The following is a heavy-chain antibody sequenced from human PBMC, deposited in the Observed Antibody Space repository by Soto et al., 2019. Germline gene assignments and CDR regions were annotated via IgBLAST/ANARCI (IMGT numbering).Heavy chain of an antibody. CDR1: GFTFSSYA. J-gene: IGHJ4*02. CDR2: ISGSGGST. V-gene: IGHV3-23*01. D-gene: IGHD3-22*01. CDR3: AKDADYYDSNEVDY. Sequence: EVQLLESGGGLVQPGGSLRLSFAASGFTFSSYAMSWVRQAPGKGLEWVSAISGSGGSTYYADSVKGRFTISRDNSNNTLYLQMNSLRAEDTAVYYCAKDADYYDSNEVDYWGQGTLVTVSS.